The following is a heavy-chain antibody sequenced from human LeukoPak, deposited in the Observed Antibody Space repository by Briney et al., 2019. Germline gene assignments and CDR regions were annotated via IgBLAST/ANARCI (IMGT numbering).Heavy chain of an antibody. D-gene: IGHD3-3*01. CDR1: GFTSKNYG. CDR2: ISGGDDST. CDR3: AKDSPILTI. J-gene: IGHJ3*02. V-gene: IGHV3-23*01. Sequence: PGGSLRLSCAASGFTSKNYGMSWVRQAPGKGLEWVSAISGGDDSTYYADSVKGRFTISRDNSKNTLYLQMNSLRAEDTAVFYCAKDSPILTIWGQGTMVTVSS.